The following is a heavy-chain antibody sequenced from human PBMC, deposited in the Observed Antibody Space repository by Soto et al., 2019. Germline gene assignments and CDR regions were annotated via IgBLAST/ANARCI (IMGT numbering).Heavy chain of an antibody. J-gene: IGHJ4*02. CDR3: ARSDVDCISTSCHLVY. CDR1: GGSVSSGTHY. V-gene: IGHV4-61*01. D-gene: IGHD2-2*01. Sequence: QVQLQESGPGLVKPSETLSLTCTVSGGSVSSGTHYWNWIRQPPGKGLEWVGYIYYSWSTNYNPSLKSRVIMSVDTSKNQFSLKLNSVTAADTAVYYCARSDVDCISTSCHLVYWGQGTLVTVSS. CDR2: IYYSWST.